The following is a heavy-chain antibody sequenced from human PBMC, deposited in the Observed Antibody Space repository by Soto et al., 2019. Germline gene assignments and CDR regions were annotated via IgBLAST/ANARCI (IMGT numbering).Heavy chain of an antibody. V-gene: IGHV4-39*01. J-gene: IGHJ3*01. Sequence: QLQLQESGPGLVKPSETLSLTCTVSGGSISSSSYYWGWIRQPPGKGLEGIGSIYSSGSTYYNPSLRSRVTITVDTSKNQFSLKPSSVTAADTAVYYCATPVSSGYQAFEVWGQGTMVTVSS. CDR1: GGSISSSSYY. D-gene: IGHD3-22*01. CDR3: ATPVSSGYQAFEV. CDR2: IYSSGST.